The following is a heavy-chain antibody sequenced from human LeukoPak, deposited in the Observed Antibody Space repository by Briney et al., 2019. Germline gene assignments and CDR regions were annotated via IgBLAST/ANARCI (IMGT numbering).Heavy chain of an antibody. J-gene: IGHJ3*01. V-gene: IGHV1-46*01. CDR2: INPSGGST. CDR3: ARGSAIAAAALDAFHV. D-gene: IGHD6-13*01. CDR1: GYTFTSYY. Sequence: ASVKVSCKASGYTFTSYYMHWVRQAPGQGLEWMGIINPSGGSTSYAQKFQGRVTMTRDMSTSTVYMELSSLRSEDTAVYYCARGSAIAAAALDAFHVWGQGTMVTVSS.